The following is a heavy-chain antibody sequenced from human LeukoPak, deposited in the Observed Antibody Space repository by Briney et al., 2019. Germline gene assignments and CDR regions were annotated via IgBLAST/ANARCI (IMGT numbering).Heavy chain of an antibody. J-gene: IGHJ4*02. Sequence: GSLRLSCAASGFTFSSYPMHWVRQAPGKGLEWIGEISHDGTRNYNPSLRSRVAMSFDRANNYFSLSLTAVTAADTALYYCTRESRPFCPFAFWGQGVMVTVSS. CDR1: GFTFSSYP. CDR3: TRESRPFCPFAF. D-gene: IGHD2-2*01. V-gene: IGHV4-4*02. CDR2: ISHDGTR.